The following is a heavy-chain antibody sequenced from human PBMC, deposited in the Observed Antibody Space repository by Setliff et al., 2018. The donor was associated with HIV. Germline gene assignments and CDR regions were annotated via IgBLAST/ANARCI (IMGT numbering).Heavy chain of an antibody. CDR1: GFSFSDYG. CDR2: IWYDGNNI. V-gene: IGHV3-30*02. CDR3: ANSYSASGNYHYYDYLDV. Sequence: GSLRLSCAASGFSFSDYGMHWVRQAPGKGLEWVAFIWYDGNNIKYADSVEGRFTISRDNSKNTLYLQMNSLRSEDSGAYYCANSYSASGNYHYYDYLDVWGKGTTITVSS. J-gene: IGHJ6*03. D-gene: IGHD3-10*01.